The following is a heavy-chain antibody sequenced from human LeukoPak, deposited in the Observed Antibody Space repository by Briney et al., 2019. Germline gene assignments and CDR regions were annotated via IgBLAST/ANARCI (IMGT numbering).Heavy chain of an antibody. Sequence: PGGSLRLSCAASGFTFSSYAMHWVRQAPGKGLEWVAVISYDGSNKYYADSVKGRFTISRDNSKNTLYLQMNSLRAEDTAVYYCARDFFVLPAAIFYYFDYWGQGTLVTVSS. CDR2: ISYDGSNK. V-gene: IGHV3-30-3*01. CDR1: GFTFSSYA. J-gene: IGHJ4*02. CDR3: ARDFFVLPAAIFYYFDY. D-gene: IGHD2-2*01.